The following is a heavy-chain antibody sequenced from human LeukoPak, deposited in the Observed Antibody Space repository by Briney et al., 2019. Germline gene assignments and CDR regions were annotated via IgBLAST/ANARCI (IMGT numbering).Heavy chain of an antibody. D-gene: IGHD1-26*01. CDR1: GGSISGTNW. Sequence: PSETLSLTCGVSGGSISGTNWWSWVRPPPGQGLEWIGEISLRGLTNYNPSLRSPLTMSLDESKNQVSLNLTSVTAADTAVYYCSRESGPFSPFGFWGQGTLVSVHS. CDR3: SRESGPFSPFGF. CDR2: ISLRGLT. V-gene: IGHV4-4*02. J-gene: IGHJ4*02.